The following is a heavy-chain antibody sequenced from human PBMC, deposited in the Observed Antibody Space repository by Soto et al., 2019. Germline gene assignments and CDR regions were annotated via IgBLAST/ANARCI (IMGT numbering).Heavy chain of an antibody. V-gene: IGHV4-34*01. CDR3: ARGQEGIVATH. Sequence: QVQLQQWGAGLLKPSETLSLTCAVNGGSLTGYYWSWIRQPPGKGLEWIGEIKDGGSTNYSPSLRRRVTISADTSKNQFSLSLNSVTAADTAVYFCARGQEGIVATHWDQGTLVTVSS. CDR1: GGSLTGYY. D-gene: IGHD5-12*01. J-gene: IGHJ4*02. CDR2: IKDGGST.